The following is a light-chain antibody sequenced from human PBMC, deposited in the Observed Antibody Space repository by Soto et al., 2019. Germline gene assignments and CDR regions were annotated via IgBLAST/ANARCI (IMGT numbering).Light chain of an antibody. V-gene: IGLV2-14*01. J-gene: IGLJ2*01. CDR3: SSFSSITREV. CDR2: EVS. Sequence: QSALTQPASVSGSPGQSITISCTGTSSDVGGYSYVSWYQQHPGKTPKLMIYEVSNRPSRVSHRFSGSKSGNTASLTISGLQTEDEADYYCSSFSSITREVFGGGTKVTVL. CDR1: SSDVGGYSY.